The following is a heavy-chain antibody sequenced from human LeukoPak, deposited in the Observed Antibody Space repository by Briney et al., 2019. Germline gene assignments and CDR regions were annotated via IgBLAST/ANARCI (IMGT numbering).Heavy chain of an antibody. CDR1: GGSISSYY. CDR2: VYYSGST. D-gene: IGHD2-2*01. CDR3: ARHLGYQLRRGYYYVMDV. Sequence: SETLSLTCTVSGGSISSYYWSWIRQPPGKGLEWIGDVYYSGSTDYNPSLKSRVTISVDTSKNQSSLKLSSVTAADTAVYYCARHLGYQLRRGYYYVMDVWGPGTTVTVSS. J-gene: IGHJ6*02. V-gene: IGHV4-59*08.